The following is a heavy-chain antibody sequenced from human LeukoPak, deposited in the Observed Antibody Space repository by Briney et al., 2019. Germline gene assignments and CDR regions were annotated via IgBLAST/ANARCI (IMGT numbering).Heavy chain of an antibody. V-gene: IGHV1-46*01. CDR1: GYSFTGNY. CDR3: ARDQEAFDY. J-gene: IGHJ4*02. Sequence: ASVNVSCKASGYSFTGNYIHWVRQAPGQGFEWMGMIYPRDGSTSYAQKFQGRVTVTRDTSTSTVHMELSGLRSEDTAVYYCARDQEAFDYWGQGTLVTVSS. CDR2: IYPRDGST.